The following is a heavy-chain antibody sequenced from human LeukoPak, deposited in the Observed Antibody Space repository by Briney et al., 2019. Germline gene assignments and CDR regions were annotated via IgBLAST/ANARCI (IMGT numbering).Heavy chain of an antibody. J-gene: IGHJ6*04. D-gene: IGHD3-22*01. CDR3: ANSLYYYDSSGELDV. CDR2: ISGSGGST. Sequence: GGSLRLSCAASGFTFSSYAMSWVRQAPGKGLEWVSAISGSGGSTYYADSVKGRFTISRDNSKNTLYLQMNSLRAEDTAVYYCANSLYYYDSSGELDVWGKGTTVTVSS. V-gene: IGHV3-23*01. CDR1: GFTFSSYA.